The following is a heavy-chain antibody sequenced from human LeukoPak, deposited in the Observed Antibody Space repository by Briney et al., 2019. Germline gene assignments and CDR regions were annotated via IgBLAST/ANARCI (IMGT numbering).Heavy chain of an antibody. V-gene: IGHV6-1*01. CDR2: TYYRAKWYK. J-gene: IGHJ4*02. CDR3: ARDRFGETEGFDY. D-gene: IGHD3-16*01. Sequence: SQTLSLTCAISGDSVSINSAAWNWIRQSPSRGLECLGRTYYRAKWYKDYAVSVRSRIPINPATSKTQFSLKLNSVTPEATAVYSCARDRFGETEGFDYWGQGTLVTVSS. CDR1: GDSVSINSAA.